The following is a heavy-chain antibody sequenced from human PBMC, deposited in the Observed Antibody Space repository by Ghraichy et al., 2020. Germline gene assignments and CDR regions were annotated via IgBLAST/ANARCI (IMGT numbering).Heavy chain of an antibody. CDR1: GYTFTSYD. D-gene: IGHD3-3*01. V-gene: IGHV1-8*01. CDR3: ARTKAAIFGVVTSDGMDV. CDR2: MNPNSGNT. J-gene: IGHJ6*02. Sequence: ASVKVSCKASGYTFTSYDINWVRLATGQGLEWMGWMNPNSGNTGYAQKFQGRVTMTRSTSISTAYMELTSLGSEDTAVYYCARTKAAIFGVVTSDGMDVWGQGTTVTVSS.